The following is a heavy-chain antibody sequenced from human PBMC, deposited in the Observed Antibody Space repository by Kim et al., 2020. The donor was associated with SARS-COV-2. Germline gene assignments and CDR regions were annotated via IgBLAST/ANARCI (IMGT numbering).Heavy chain of an antibody. J-gene: IGHJ4*02. CDR3: AREVAAAYYFDY. D-gene: IGHD2-2*01. CDR2: IKQAGSEK. V-gene: IGHV3-7*03. Sequence: GGSLRLSCAASGFTFSSYWMSWVRQATGKGLEWVANIKQAGSEKYYVDPVKGRFTISRDNAKNSLYLQMNSMRDEDTAVYYCAREVAAAYYFDYWGQGTLVTVSS. CDR1: GFTFSSYW.